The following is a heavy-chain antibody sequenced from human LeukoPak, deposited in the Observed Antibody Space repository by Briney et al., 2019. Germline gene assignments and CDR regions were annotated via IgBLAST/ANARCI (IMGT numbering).Heavy chain of an antibody. D-gene: IGHD2-15*01. CDR1: GYSLSCGLY. CDR2: VHHSGPT. Sequence: SETLSLTCTVSGYSLSCGLYWGWIRQSPGKGLEWIGSVHHSGPTFYNPSLKSRVTIAADTSKNKFSLKLMSVTAADTAVYYCARDGGEARATRPFAYWGRGSLVTVSS. V-gene: IGHV4-38-2*02. CDR3: ARDGGEARATRPFAY. J-gene: IGHJ4*02.